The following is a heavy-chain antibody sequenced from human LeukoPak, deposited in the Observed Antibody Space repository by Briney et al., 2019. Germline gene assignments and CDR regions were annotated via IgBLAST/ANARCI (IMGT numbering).Heavy chain of an antibody. CDR3: ARGGSYPNDPFDI. CDR2: IYSGGST. Sequence: GGSLRLSCTASGFTFGDYAMSWFRQAPGKGLEWVSVIYSGGSTHYADSVEGRITISRDNSKNTLFLQMNSLRAEDTAVYYCARGGSYPNDPFDIWGQGTMVTV. CDR1: GFTFGDYA. J-gene: IGHJ3*02. D-gene: IGHD1-26*01. V-gene: IGHV3-53*01.